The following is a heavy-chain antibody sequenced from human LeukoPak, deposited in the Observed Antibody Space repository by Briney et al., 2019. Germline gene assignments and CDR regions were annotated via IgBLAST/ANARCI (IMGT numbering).Heavy chain of an antibody. V-gene: IGHV4-31*03. CDR2: IYYSGST. CDR3: ARDGGGYCSGGSCYFWFDP. J-gene: IGHJ5*02. Sequence: SETLSLTCTVSGGSISSGGYYWSWIRQHPGKGLEWIGYIYYSGSTYYNPSLKSRLTISVDTSKNQFSLKLSSVTAADTAIYYCARDGGGYCSGGSCYFWFDPCGQGTLVTVSS. CDR1: GGSISSGGYY. D-gene: IGHD2-15*01.